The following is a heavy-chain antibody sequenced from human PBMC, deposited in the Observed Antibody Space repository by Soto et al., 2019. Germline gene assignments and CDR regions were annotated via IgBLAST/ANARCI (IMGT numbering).Heavy chain of an antibody. CDR2: VSVSAGNT. CDR3: AKVGYFYSSGQPHYFDY. J-gene: IGHJ4*02. Sequence: EVQLLESGGGLVQPGGSLRVSCAASGFTFSNYAMSWVRQAPGKGLEWVSGVSVSAGNTYYADSVKGRFTISRDNSKNFLYQQMSSLRAEDTAVYYCAKVGYFYSSGQPHYFDYWGQGTLVTVSS. V-gene: IGHV3-23*01. CDR1: GFTFSNYA. D-gene: IGHD3-22*01.